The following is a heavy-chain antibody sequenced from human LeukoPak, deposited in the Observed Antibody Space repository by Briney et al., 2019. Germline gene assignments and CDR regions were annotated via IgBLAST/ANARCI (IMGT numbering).Heavy chain of an antibody. V-gene: IGHV3-48*03. J-gene: IGHJ3*02. CDR1: GFTFSSYE. CDR2: ICSSCSTI. D-gene: IGHD6-6*01. CDR3: ARDLSIAARGGI. Sequence: GGSLRLFCAASGFTFSSYEMNWVRQAPGKGLEWVSCICSSCSTIYYAHSVKGRFTISRDNAKNSLYLQMNCLRAEDTAVYYCARDLSIAARGGIWGQGTMVTVSS.